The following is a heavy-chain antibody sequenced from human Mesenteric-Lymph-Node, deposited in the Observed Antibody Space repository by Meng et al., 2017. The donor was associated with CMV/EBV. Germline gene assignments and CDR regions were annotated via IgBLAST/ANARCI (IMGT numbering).Heavy chain of an antibody. J-gene: IGHJ4*02. Sequence: LTCAAYGGSFSGYYWSWIRQPPGKGLEWIGEINHSGSTNYNPSLKSRVTISVDTSNNQFSLKLSSVTAADTAVYYCASLRPEWGMLYYWGQGTLVTVSS. CDR1: GGSFSGYY. CDR3: ASLRPEWGMLYY. V-gene: IGHV4-34*01. CDR2: INHSGST. D-gene: IGHD3-16*01.